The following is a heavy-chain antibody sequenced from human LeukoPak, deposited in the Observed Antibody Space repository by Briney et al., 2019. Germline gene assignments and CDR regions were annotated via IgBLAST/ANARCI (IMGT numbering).Heavy chain of an antibody. D-gene: IGHD3-3*01. CDR2: IYYSGRT. Sequence: PSETLSLTCTVSGGSISSYYWSWIRQPPGKGLEWIGYIYYSGRTNYNPSLKSRITILVDTSKNQFSLKLSSVTAADTAVYYCARAEIQYYDFWSGYHNWFDPWGQGTLVTVSS. V-gene: IGHV4-59*01. J-gene: IGHJ5*02. CDR3: ARAEIQYYDFWSGYHNWFDP. CDR1: GGSISSYY.